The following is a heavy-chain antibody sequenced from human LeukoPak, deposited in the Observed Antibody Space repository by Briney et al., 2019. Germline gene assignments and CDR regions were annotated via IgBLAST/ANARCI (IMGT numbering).Heavy chain of an antibody. D-gene: IGHD5-12*01. CDR1: GGSISSYY. V-gene: IGHV4-59*01. CDR3: ARDLSGYDFRWFDP. CDR2: IYYSGST. Sequence: SETLSLTCTVSGGSISSYYWSGIRHPPGKGLGWFGYIYYSGSTNYNPSLKSRVTISVDTSKNQFSLKLSSVTAADTAVYYCARDLSGYDFRWFDPWGQGTLVTVSS. J-gene: IGHJ5*02.